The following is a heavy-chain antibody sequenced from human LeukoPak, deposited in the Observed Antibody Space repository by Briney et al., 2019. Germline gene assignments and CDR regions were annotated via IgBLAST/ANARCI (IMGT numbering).Heavy chain of an antibody. CDR1: GGSISSYY. Sequence: SETLSLTCTVSGGSISSYYWSWIRQPPGKGLEWIGYIYYSGSTNYNPSLKSRVTTSVDTSKNQFSLNLGSVTAADTAVYYCARDPGYDFWSGQKGWFDPWGQGTLVTVSS. D-gene: IGHD3-3*01. CDR2: IYYSGST. V-gene: IGHV4-59*01. J-gene: IGHJ5*02. CDR3: ARDPGYDFWSGQKGWFDP.